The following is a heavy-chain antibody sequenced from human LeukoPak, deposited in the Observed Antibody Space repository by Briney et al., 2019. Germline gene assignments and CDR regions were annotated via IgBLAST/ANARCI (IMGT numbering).Heavy chain of an antibody. CDR1: GFTFSSYS. Sequence: GGSLRLSCAASGFTFSSYSMNWVREAPGKGLEWVSYISSSSSTIYYADSVKGRFTISRDNAKNPLYLQMNSLRAEDTAVYYCAVTYSSSWYDDGAYYYGMDVWGQGTTVTVSS. D-gene: IGHD6-13*01. J-gene: IGHJ6*02. CDR3: AVTYSSSWYDDGAYYYGMDV. V-gene: IGHV3-48*01. CDR2: ISSSSSTI.